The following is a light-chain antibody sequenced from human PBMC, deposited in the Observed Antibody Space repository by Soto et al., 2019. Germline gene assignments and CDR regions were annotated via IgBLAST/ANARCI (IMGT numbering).Light chain of an antibody. J-gene: IGKJ4*01. Sequence: EIVLTQSPGTLSLSPGERXTLSXXASQSVSSSYLAWYQQRPGQAPRLLIHGASNRATGIPDRFSGSGSGTDFTLTISRLEPEDFAVYYCQRYGSSPLTFGGGTKVEIK. CDR3: QRYGSSPLT. CDR1: QSVSSSY. V-gene: IGKV3-20*01. CDR2: GAS.